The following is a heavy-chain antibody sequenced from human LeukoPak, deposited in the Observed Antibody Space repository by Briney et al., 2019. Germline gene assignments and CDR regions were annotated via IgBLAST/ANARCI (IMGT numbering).Heavy chain of an antibody. CDR2: INPNSDGT. V-gene: IGHV1-2*02. CDR3: ARDRRRDGYNSFDY. D-gene: IGHD5-24*01. CDR1: GYTFTGYY. J-gene: IGHJ4*02. Sequence: GASVKVSCKACGYTFTGYYIHWVRQAPGQGLEWMGWINPNSDGTNYAQKFQGRVTMTRDTSISTAYMELSRLISDDTAVYYCARDRRRDGYNSFDYWAQGTLVTVSS.